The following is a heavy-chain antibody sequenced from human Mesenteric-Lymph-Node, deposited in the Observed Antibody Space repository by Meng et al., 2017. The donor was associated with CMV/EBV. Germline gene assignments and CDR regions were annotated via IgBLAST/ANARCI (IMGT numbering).Heavy chain of an antibody. CDR2: INGNGDST. CDR3: VKDSSWDVWSGQKYGMDV. J-gene: IGHJ6*02. V-gene: IGHV3-23*01. Sequence: GESLKISCAASGFTFSVYAMSWVRQAPGKGLEWVAGINGNGDSTYYPDSVKGRFTVSRDNSKNTLYLQMTRLRAEDTAVYYCVKDSSWDVWSGQKYGMDVWGQGTTVTVSS. D-gene: IGHD3-3*01. CDR1: GFTFSVYA.